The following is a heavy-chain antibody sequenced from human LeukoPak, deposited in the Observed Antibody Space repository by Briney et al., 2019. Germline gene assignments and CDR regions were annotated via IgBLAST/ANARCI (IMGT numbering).Heavy chain of an antibody. Sequence: GGSLRPSCAASGFTVSSNSMSWVRQASGKGLEWVSVIYSGGRTYYADSVKGRFTISKDNSKNTLYLQMNSLRAEDTAVYYCARDLYVDIVAPSGMDVWGQGTTVTVSS. CDR1: GFTVSSNS. V-gene: IGHV3-66*01. CDR3: ARDLYVDIVAPSGMDV. D-gene: IGHD5-12*01. J-gene: IGHJ6*02. CDR2: IYSGGRT.